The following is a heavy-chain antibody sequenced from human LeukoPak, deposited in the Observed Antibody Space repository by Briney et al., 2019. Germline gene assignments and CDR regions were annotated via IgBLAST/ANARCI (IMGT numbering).Heavy chain of an antibody. CDR1: GGSISSSSYY. V-gene: IGHV4-39*07. CDR2: IFYSGST. J-gene: IGHJ6*03. D-gene: IGHD3-10*01. CDR3: ARATYYYGSGSYPALSYYYYMDV. Sequence: SETLSLTCTVSGGSISSSSYYWGWIRQPPGKGLEWIGSIFYSGSTYYNPSLRSRVTVSVDTSKNQFSLKLSSVTAADTAVYYCARATYYYGSGSYPALSYYYYMDVWGKGTTVTISS.